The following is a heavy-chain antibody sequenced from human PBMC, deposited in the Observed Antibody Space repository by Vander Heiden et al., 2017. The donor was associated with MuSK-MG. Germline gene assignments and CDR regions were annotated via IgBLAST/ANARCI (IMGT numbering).Heavy chain of an antibody. V-gene: IGHV4-39*01. CDR3: ARLGIAAAGDYYYYYGMDV. CDR2: IYYSGST. D-gene: IGHD6-13*01. CDR1: GGTISSSSYY. Sequence: QLQLQESGPGLVKPSETLSLTCTVSGGTISSSSYYGGWIRQPPGKGLEWIGSIYYSGSTYYNPSLKSRVTISVDTSKNQFSLKLSSVTAADTAVYYCARLGIAAAGDYYYYYGMDVWGQGTTVTVSS. J-gene: IGHJ6*02.